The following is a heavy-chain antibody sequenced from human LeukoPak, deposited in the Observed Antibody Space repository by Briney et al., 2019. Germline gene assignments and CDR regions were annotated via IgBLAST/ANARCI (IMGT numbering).Heavy chain of an antibody. V-gene: IGHV1-18*01. CDR1: GYTFSSYG. CDR3: ASTDSGSYQGLDY. J-gene: IGHJ4*02. Sequence: ASVKVSCKGSGYTFSSYGISWVRQAPGQGLEWMGWISTYNGNTNYAQKLQGRVTMTTDTSTSTAYMELRSLRSDDTAVYYCASTDSGSYQGLDYWGQGTLVTVSS. D-gene: IGHD1-26*01. CDR2: ISTYNGNT.